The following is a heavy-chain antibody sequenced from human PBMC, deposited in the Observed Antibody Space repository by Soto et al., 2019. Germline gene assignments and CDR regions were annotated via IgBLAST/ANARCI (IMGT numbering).Heavy chain of an antibody. CDR1: GFTLNDYY. Sequence: QVHLVESGGGLVKPGGALRLSCVASGFTLNDYYVSWIRQAPWKGLEWISYISSSGSTVYYADSVKGRFTGSRENANSSVILQMNSLRVEDTAMYFCARDAYPKNGGIDFGEQGTLVTVSS. CDR2: ISSSGSTV. V-gene: IGHV3-11*01. CDR3: ARDAYPKNGGIDF. D-gene: IGHD2-15*01. J-gene: IGHJ4*02.